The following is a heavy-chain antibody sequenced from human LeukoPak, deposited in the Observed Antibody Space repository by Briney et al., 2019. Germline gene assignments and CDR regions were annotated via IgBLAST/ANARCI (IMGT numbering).Heavy chain of an antibody. V-gene: IGHV3-23*01. CDR3: AKFSPMTASHYFDF. D-gene: IGHD2-21*02. CDR1: GFTFSSYA. J-gene: IGHJ4*02. CDR2: ISAAGGST. Sequence: GGSLRLSCAASGFTFSSYAMSWVRQAPGKGLECVSSISAAGGSTYYADSVKGRFTISRDNSINTLYLQMNSLRAEDTAVYSCAKFSPMTASHYFDFWGQGTLVTVSS.